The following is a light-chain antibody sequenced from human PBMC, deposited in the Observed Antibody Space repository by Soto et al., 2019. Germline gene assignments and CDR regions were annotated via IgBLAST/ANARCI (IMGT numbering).Light chain of an antibody. Sequence: EIVLTQSPATLSLSPGERATLSCRASQSVSRHLAWYQQKPGQAPRLLIYGASNRATGIPDRFSGSESGRDFTLTISRLEPEDFAVYYCQQYGSSQWTFGQGTKVDIK. CDR3: QQYGSSQWT. V-gene: IGKV3-20*01. CDR1: QSVSRH. J-gene: IGKJ1*01. CDR2: GAS.